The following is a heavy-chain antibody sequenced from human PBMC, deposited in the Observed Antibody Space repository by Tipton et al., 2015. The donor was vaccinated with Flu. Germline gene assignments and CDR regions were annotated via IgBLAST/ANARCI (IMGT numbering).Heavy chain of an antibody. CDR1: GSSFSIFW. D-gene: IGHD6-6*01. Sequence: SLRLSCAASGSSFSIFWMHWVRQVPGKGLVWVARINGDGSLTNYADSVKGRFTISRDNAKNTLYLQMNSLRPEDTAVYYCARAVGSSSSCWGQGTLVTVSS. CDR2: INGDGSLT. V-gene: IGHV3-74*01. CDR3: ARAVGSSSSC. J-gene: IGHJ4*02.